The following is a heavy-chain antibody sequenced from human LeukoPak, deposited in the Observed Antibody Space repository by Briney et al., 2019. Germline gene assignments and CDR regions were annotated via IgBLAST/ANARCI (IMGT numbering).Heavy chain of an antibody. D-gene: IGHD4-17*01. CDR2: INPSGGST. J-gene: IGHJ4*02. CDR1: GYTFTGYY. Sequence: ASVKVSCKASGYTFTGYYMHWVRQAPGQGLEWMGIINPSGGSTSYARKFQGRVTMTRDMSTSTVYMELSSLRSEDTAVYYCARALYDYGEAGRYYFDYWGQGTLVTVSS. CDR3: ARALYDYGEAGRYYFDY. V-gene: IGHV1-46*01.